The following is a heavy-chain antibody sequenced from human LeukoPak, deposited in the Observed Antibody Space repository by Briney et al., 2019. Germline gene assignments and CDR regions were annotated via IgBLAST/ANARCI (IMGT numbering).Heavy chain of an antibody. CDR2: INPSGGST. V-gene: IGHV1-46*01. D-gene: IGHD3-22*01. CDR3: ARDYVPTTYYYDSSGSPAFDP. CDR1: GYTFTSYY. J-gene: IGHJ5*02. Sequence: ASVKVSRKASGYTFTSYYMHWVRQAPGQGLEWMGIINPSGGSTSYAQKFQGRVTMTRDTSTSTVYMELSSLRSEDTAVYYCARDYVPTTYYYDSSGSPAFDPWGQGTLVTVSS.